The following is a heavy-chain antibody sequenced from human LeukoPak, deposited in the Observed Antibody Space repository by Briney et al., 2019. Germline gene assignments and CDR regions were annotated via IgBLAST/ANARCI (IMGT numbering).Heavy chain of an antibody. CDR2: MNPNSGNT. D-gene: IGHD2-15*01. CDR1: GYTFTSYD. CDR3: ARVRTYCSGGSCYSNWFDP. V-gene: IGHV1-8*01. Sequence: ASVKVSCKASGYTFTSYDINWVRQATGQGLEWMGWMNPNSGNTGYAQRFQGRVTMTRNTSISAAYMELSSLRSEDTAVYYCARVRTYCSGGSCYSNWFDPWGQGTLVTVSS. J-gene: IGHJ5*02.